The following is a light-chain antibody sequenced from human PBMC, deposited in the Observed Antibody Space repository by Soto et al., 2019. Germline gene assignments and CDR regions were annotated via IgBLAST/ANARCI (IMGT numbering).Light chain of an antibody. V-gene: IGLV2-14*01. CDR1: SSDIGAYNS. J-gene: IGLJ1*01. Sequence: QSTLTQPASVSGSPGQSITISCTGTSSDIGAYNSVSWYQHHPGKAPKLIVFQVSFRPSAVSDRFSGSKSDNTASLTISGLQTEDEAGYYCLSYPASSTFVFGTGTKVTVL. CDR2: QVS. CDR3: LSYPASSTFV.